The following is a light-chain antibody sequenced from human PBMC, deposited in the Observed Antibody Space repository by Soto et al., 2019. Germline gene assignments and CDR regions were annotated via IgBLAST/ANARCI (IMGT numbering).Light chain of an antibody. V-gene: IGLV2-8*01. Sequence: QSALTQPPSASGSPGQSVTFSCTGTTTDVGGYNYVSWYQQHPGKAPKLIIYEVNKRPSGVPHRSSGSKSGNTASLTVSGLPAEDEADYYCSSYEASNTVVFGGGTKLTVL. J-gene: IGLJ2*01. CDR1: TTDVGGYNY. CDR2: EVN. CDR3: SSYEASNTVV.